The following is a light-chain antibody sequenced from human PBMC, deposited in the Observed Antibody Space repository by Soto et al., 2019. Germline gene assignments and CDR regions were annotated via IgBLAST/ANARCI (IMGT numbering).Light chain of an antibody. J-gene: IGKJ1*01. Sequence: IKLTDSPSSLSAYVVDRGAITCRASQSISSYLNWYQQKPGKAPKLLIYAASSLQSGVPSRFSGSGSGTEFTLTFSSPQPDDFATYDCQRYNSYSEAFGQGTKVDIK. CDR3: QRYNSYSEA. CDR2: AAS. V-gene: IGKV1-39*01. CDR1: QSISSY.